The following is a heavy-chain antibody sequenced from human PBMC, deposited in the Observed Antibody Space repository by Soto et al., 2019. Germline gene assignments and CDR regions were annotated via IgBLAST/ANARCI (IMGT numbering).Heavy chain of an antibody. J-gene: IGHJ5*02. Sequence: HHGGSLRLCSAASGFTFSSYAMSWVRQAPGKGLEWVSAISGSGGSTYYADSVKGRFTISRDNSKNTLYLQMNSLRAEDTAVYYCAKGDSRRGFDPWGQGTLVTVSS. V-gene: IGHV3-23*01. CDR3: AKGDSRRGFDP. D-gene: IGHD3-22*01. CDR1: GFTFSSYA. CDR2: ISGSGGST.